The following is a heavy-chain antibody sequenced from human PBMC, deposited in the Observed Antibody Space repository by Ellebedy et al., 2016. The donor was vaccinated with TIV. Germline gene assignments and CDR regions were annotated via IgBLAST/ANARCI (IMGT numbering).Heavy chain of an antibody. J-gene: IGHJ6*03. CDR2: IYRSGST. Sequence: GSLRLSCTVSGYSISGGYFWGWIRQPPGKGLEWIGSIYRSGSTYYNPSLESRVTVSVDTSKNQISLKVVSVTAADTAVYYCARVRTNNRFDEGNYYMDVWGKGTTVSVSS. D-gene: IGHD1-14*01. CDR1: GYSISGGYF. V-gene: IGHV4-38-2*02. CDR3: ARVRTNNRFDEGNYYMDV.